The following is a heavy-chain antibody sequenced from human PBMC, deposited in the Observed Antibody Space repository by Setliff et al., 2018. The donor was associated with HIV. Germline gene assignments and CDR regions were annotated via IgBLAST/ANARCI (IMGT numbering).Heavy chain of an antibody. V-gene: IGHV4-61*09. J-gene: IGHJ6*03. Sequence: SETLSLTCTVSGGSISSGSYYWNWIRQPAGKGLEWIGHIYTSGSTNYNPSLKSRVTISVDTSKNQFSLKLSSVTAADTAVYYCARAANYGDYIIRPYYYYYMDVWGKGTTVTVSS. D-gene: IGHD4-17*01. CDR3: ARAANYGDYIIRPYYYYYMDV. CDR1: GGSISSGSYY. CDR2: IYTSGST.